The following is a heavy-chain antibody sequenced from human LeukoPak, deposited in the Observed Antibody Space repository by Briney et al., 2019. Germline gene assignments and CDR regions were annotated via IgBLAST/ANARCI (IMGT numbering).Heavy chain of an antibody. D-gene: IGHD6-6*01. J-gene: IGHJ4*02. V-gene: IGHV4-34*01. Sequence: SETLSLTCAVYGGSFSGYYWSWIRQPPGKGLEWIGEINHSGSTNYNPSLKSRVTISVDTSKNQFSLKLSSVTAADTAVYYCARPEQLAGHCDYWGQGTLVTVSS. CDR3: ARPEQLAGHCDY. CDR2: INHSGST. CDR1: GGSFSGYY.